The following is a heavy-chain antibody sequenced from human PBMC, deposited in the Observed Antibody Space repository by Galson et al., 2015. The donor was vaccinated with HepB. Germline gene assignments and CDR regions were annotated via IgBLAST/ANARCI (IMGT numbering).Heavy chain of an antibody. CDR2: ISSSSSTI. V-gene: IGHV3-48*04. CDR1: GFTFSSYS. J-gene: IGHJ3*02. CDR3: ARSWELPALGAFDI. Sequence: SLRLSCAASGFTFSSYSMNWVRQAPGKGLEWVSYISSSSSTIYYADSVKGRFTISRDNAKNSLYLQMNSLRAEDTAVYYCARSWELPALGAFDIWGQGTMVTVSS. D-gene: IGHD1-26*01.